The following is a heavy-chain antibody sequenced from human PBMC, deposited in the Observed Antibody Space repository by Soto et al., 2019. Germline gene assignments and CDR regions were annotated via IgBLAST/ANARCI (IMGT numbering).Heavy chain of an antibody. V-gene: IGHV4-30-4*01. CDR2: IHYSGTT. CDR3: ARDKSLTTDFDY. CDR1: GASISSGDSY. J-gene: IGHJ4*02. D-gene: IGHD3-22*01. Sequence: SETLSLTCSVSGASISSGDSYWTWIRQPPGKGLEWIGYIHYSGTTYYNTSLKSRVTISVDTSKNQFSLKLSSVTAADTAVYFCARDKSLTTDFDYWGQGTLVTVSS.